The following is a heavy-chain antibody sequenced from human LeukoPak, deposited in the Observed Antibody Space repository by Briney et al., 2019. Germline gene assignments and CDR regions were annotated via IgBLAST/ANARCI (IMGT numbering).Heavy chain of an antibody. D-gene: IGHD3-10*02. CDR1: GFTFSSSW. CDR3: AELGITMIGGV. Sequence: GGSLRLSRAASGFTFSSSWMTWVRQAPGKGLEWVANIKKDGSDKNYVDSVKGRFTISRDNAKNSLYLQMNSLRAEDTAVYYCAELGITMIGGVWGKGTTVTISS. CDR2: IKKDGSDK. J-gene: IGHJ6*04. V-gene: IGHV3-7*01.